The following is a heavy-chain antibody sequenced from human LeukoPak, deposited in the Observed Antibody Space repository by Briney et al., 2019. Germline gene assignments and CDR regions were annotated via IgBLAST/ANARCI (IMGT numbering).Heavy chain of an antibody. D-gene: IGHD6-13*01. V-gene: IGHV1-18*01. Sequence: ASVKVSCKASGYTFTNYGISWVRQAPGQGLEWMGWISAYNGNTNYAQKLQGRVTMTTDTSTSTAYMELRSLRSDDTAVYSCARKPGSTWYAYYFDYWGQGTLVTVSS. CDR1: GYTFTNYG. CDR2: ISAYNGNT. J-gene: IGHJ4*02. CDR3: ARKPGSTWYAYYFDY.